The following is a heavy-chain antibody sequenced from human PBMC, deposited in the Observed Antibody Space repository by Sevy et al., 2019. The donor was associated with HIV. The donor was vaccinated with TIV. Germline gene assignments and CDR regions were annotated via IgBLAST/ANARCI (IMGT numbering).Heavy chain of an antibody. CDR3: TKYSYGYFDY. D-gene: IGHD5-18*01. V-gene: IGHV3-66*02. J-gene: IGHJ4*02. CDR2: IYSGGST. Sequence: GGSPRLSCAASGFTVSSNYMSWVRQAPGKGLEWVSVIYSGGSTYYADSVKGRFTISRDNSKNTLYLQMNSLRAEDTAVYYCTKYSYGYFDYWGQGTLVTVSS. CDR1: GFTVSSNY.